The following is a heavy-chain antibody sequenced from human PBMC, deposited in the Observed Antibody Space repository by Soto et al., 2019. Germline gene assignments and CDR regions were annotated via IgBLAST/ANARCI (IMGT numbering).Heavy chain of an antibody. D-gene: IGHD2-8*02. Sequence: QVQLVESGGGVALPGGSLSLSCAASGFTFSTHAMHWVRQAPGRGLEWVAIILSDGGDTYYADSVRGRFTISRDNSKNTVFLQMNGLIPEDTAVYYCTKDRTNTWSYDFWGQGILVTVSS. J-gene: IGHJ4*02. V-gene: IGHV3-30*18. CDR1: GFTFSTHA. CDR3: TKDRTNTWSYDF. CDR2: ILSDGGDT.